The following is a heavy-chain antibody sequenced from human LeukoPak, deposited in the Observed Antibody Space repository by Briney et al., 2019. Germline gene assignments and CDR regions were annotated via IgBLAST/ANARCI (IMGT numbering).Heavy chain of an antibody. D-gene: IGHD3-10*01. V-gene: IGHV4-34*01. J-gene: IGHJ4*02. CDR2: INHSGST. CDR1: GGSFSGYY. CDR3: AREQNYYGSGSFLGGIDY. Sequence: PSETLSLTCAVYGGSFSGYYWSWIRQPPGKGLEWIGEINHSGSTNYNPSLKSRVTISVDTSKNQFSLKLTSVTAADTAVYYCAREQNYYGSGSFLGGIDYWGQGTLVTVSS.